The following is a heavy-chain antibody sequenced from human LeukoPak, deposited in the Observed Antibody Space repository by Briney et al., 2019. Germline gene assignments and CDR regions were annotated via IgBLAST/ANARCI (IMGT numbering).Heavy chain of an antibody. D-gene: IGHD1-26*01. V-gene: IGHV1-24*01. Sequence: ASVKVSCKASGYTFTSYGISWVRQAPGKGLVWMGGFDPEDGETIYAQKFQGRVTMTEDTSTDTAYMELSSLRSEDTAVYYCATDLRIVGAYGDWGQGTLVTVSS. J-gene: IGHJ4*02. CDR2: FDPEDGET. CDR1: GYTFTSYG. CDR3: ATDLRIVGAYGD.